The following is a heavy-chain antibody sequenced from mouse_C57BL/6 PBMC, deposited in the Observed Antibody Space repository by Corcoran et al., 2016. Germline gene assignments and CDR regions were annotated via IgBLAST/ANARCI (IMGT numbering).Heavy chain of an antibody. D-gene: IGHD1-1*01. J-gene: IGHJ3*01. Sequence: QVQLQQSGAELVKPGASVKISCKASGYAFSSYWMNWVKQRPGKGLEWIGQIYPGDGDTNYNGKFKGKATLTADKSSSTAYMQLSSLTSEDSAVYFCARSYYYYGSLAYWGQGTLVTVSA. CDR3: ARSYYYYGSLAY. CDR2: IYPGDGDT. V-gene: IGHV1-80*01. CDR1: GYAFSSYW.